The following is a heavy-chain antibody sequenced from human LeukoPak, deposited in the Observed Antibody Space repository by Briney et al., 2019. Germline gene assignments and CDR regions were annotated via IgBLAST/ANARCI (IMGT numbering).Heavy chain of an antibody. D-gene: IGHD6-19*01. CDR1: GFTFSSYA. Sequence: GGSLRLSCAAPGFTFSSYAMSWVRQAPGKGLEWVSAISGSGGSTYYADSVKGRFTISRDNSKNTLYLQMNSLRAEDTAVYYCAKSSSGWYPQYYFDYWGQGTLVTVSS. CDR2: ISGSGGST. CDR3: AKSSSGWYPQYYFDY. V-gene: IGHV3-23*01. J-gene: IGHJ4*02.